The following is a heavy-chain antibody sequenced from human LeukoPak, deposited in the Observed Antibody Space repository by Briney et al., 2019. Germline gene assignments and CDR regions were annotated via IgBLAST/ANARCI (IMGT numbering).Heavy chain of an antibody. V-gene: IGHV4-59*11. CDR1: GGSISSHY. D-gene: IGHD6-19*01. CDR2: IYYSGST. Sequence: SETLSLTCTVSGGSISSHYWSWIRQPPGKGLEWIGYIYYSGSTNYNPSLKSRVTISVDTSKNQFSLKLSSVTAADTAVYYCARDSSGWNPFDYWGQGTLVTVSS. CDR3: ARDSSGWNPFDY. J-gene: IGHJ4*02.